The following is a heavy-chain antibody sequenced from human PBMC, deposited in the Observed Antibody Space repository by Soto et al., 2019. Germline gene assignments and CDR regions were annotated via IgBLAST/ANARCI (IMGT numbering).Heavy chain of an antibody. V-gene: IGHV4-31*03. CDR2: IYYSGST. Sequence: QVQLQESGPGLVKPSQTLSLTCTVSGGSISSGGYYWSWIRQHPGKGLEWIGYIYYSGSTYYNPSLKSRVTISVDTSKNKFSLKLSSVTAADTAVYYCARDTGRSYCSSTSCPHAFDIWGQGTMVTVSS. J-gene: IGHJ3*02. D-gene: IGHD2-2*01. CDR1: GGSISSGGYY. CDR3: ARDTGRSYCSSTSCPHAFDI.